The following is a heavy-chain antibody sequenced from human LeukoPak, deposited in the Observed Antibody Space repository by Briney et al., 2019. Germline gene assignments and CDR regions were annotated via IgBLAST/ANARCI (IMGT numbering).Heavy chain of an antibody. CDR3: ATSYGDATGPGRDY. Sequence: QSGGSLRLSCAASGFTFRSYEMNWVRQAPGKGLEWVSYISSSGSTIYYADSVKGRFTISRDNAKNSLYLQMNSLRAEDTAVYYCATSYGDATGPGRDYWGQGTLVTVSS. D-gene: IGHD1-1*01. J-gene: IGHJ4*02. V-gene: IGHV3-48*03. CDR1: GFTFRSYE. CDR2: ISSSGSTI.